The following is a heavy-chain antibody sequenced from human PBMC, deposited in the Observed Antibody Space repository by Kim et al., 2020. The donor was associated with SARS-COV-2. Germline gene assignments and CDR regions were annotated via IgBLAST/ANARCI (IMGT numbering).Heavy chain of an antibody. CDR3: ARVSLLRYFEYYYYYYGMDV. D-gene: IGHD3-9*01. V-gene: IGHV4-34*01. CDR1: GGSFSGYY. CDR2: INHSGST. J-gene: IGHJ6*02. Sequence: SETLSLTCAVYGGSFSGYYWSWIRQPPGKGLEWIGEINHSGSTNYNPSLKSRVTISVDTSKNQFSLKLSSVTAADTAVYYCARVSLLRYFEYYYYYYGMDVWGQGTTVTVSS.